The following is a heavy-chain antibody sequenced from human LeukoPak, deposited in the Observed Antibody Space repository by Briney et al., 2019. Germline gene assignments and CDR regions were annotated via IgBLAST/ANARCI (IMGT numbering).Heavy chain of an antibody. Sequence: GGSLRLSCAASGFIFSNFWIYWVRQAPGKGLEWVANINQDGSEKYFVDSVKGRFTISRDNPKNSLFLQMNSLRAEDTAVYYCARRRAVAFDYWAREPWSPSPQ. CDR2: INQDGSEK. CDR1: GFIFSNFW. J-gene: IGHJ4*02. CDR3: ARRRAVAFDY. D-gene: IGHD6-19*01. V-gene: IGHV3-7*03.